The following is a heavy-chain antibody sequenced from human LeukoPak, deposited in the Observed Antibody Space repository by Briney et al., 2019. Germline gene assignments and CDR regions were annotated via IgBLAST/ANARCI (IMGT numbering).Heavy chain of an antibody. V-gene: IGHV3-23*01. CDR1: GFTFSSYA. J-gene: IGHJ4*02. CDR3: AQGQWLVRGLDFHY. CDR2: ISGSGGST. Sequence: GGSLRLSCAASGFTFSSYAMSWVRQAPGKGLEWVSAISGSGGSTYYADSVKGRFTISRDNSKNTLYLQMNSLRAEDTAVYYCAQGQWLVRGLDFHYWGQGTLVTVSS. D-gene: IGHD6-19*01.